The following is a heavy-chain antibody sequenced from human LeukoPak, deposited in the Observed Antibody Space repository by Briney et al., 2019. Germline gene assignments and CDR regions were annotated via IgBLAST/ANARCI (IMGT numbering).Heavy chain of an antibody. V-gene: IGHV3-23*01. CDR2: ISGSGGST. CDR3: AKSGSGWADAFDI. Sequence: GGSLRLSCAASGFTFSDYSMNWVRQAPGKGLEWVSAISGSGGSTYYADSVKGRFTISRDNSKNTLYLQMNSLRAEDTAVYYCAKSGSGWADAFDIWGQGTMVTVSS. J-gene: IGHJ3*02. D-gene: IGHD6-19*01. CDR1: GFTFSDYS.